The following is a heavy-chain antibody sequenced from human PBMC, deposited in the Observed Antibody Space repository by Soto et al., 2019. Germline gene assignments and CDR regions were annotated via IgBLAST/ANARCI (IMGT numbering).Heavy chain of an antibody. CDR1: GGTFSSHG. CDR2: IVPIFGTA. CDR3: ARGRYSGYDMPDTYYYYTYGMDV. D-gene: IGHD5-12*01. J-gene: IGHJ6*02. V-gene: IGHV1-69*12. Sequence: QVQLVQSGAEVKKPGSSVKVSCKASGGTFSSHGISWVRQAPGQGLEWMGGIVPIFGTADDAQRFRGRVRITADESTSTAYMELSSLRSEDTAVYYCARGRYSGYDMPDTYYYYTYGMDVWGQGTTVTVSS.